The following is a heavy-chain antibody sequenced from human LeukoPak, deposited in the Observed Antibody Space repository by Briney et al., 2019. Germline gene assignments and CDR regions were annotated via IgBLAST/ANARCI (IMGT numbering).Heavy chain of an antibody. Sequence: ASVKVSCKASGYTFTGYHMHWVRQAPGQGLEWMGWINPNSGGTNYAQKFQGRVTMTRDTSISTAYMELSRLRSDDTAVYYCARVRGQLVFFDIWGQGTMVTVSS. CDR3: ARVRGQLVFFDI. CDR2: INPNSGGT. D-gene: IGHD6-6*01. J-gene: IGHJ3*02. V-gene: IGHV1-2*02. CDR1: GYTFTGYH.